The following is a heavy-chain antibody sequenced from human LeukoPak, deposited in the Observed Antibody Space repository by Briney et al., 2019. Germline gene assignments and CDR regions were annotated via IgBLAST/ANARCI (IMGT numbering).Heavy chain of an antibody. V-gene: IGHV3-7*03. J-gene: IGHJ6*04. CDR2: IKQDGSEK. CDR1: GFTFSNYW. Sequence: GGSLRLSCAASGFTFSNYWMSWVRQAPGKGLEWVANIKQDGSEKYYVDSVKGRFTIARDNAKNSLYLQMNSLRAEDTAVYYCARDTYGDFIYYCYFGMDVWVKGTTVTVSS. D-gene: IGHD4-17*01. CDR3: ARDTYGDFIYYCYFGMDV.